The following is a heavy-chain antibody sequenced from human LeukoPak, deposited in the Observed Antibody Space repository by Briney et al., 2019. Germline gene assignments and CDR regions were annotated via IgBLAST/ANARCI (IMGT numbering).Heavy chain of an antibody. J-gene: IGHJ4*02. V-gene: IGHV4-61*02. D-gene: IGHD3-10*01. CDR3: ARDQELGF. CDR1: GGSISSGSYY. Sequence: PSETLSLTCTVSGGSISSGSYYWSWIRQPAGKGLEWIGRSYISGSTDYNPSLKSRVTVSVDTSQNQFSLKLTSVTAADTAVYYCARDQELGFWGQGTLVTVSS. CDR2: SYISGST.